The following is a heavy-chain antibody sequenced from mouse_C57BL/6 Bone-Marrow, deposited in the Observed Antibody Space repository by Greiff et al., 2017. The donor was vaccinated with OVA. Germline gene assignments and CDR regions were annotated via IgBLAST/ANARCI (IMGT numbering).Heavy chain of an antibody. V-gene: IGHV1-50*01. CDR2: IDPSDSYT. CDR1: GYTFTSYW. J-gene: IGHJ4*01. CDR3: DRWGLYYDYDGGRDY. Sequence: VQLQQPGAELVKPGASVKLSCKASGYTFTSYWMQWVKQRPGQGLELVGEIDPSDSYTNYNHKFKGKVTLTVDTSSSTAYMQLSSLTTEDSAVYSRDRWGLYYDYDGGRDYWGQGTSVTVSS. D-gene: IGHD2-4*01.